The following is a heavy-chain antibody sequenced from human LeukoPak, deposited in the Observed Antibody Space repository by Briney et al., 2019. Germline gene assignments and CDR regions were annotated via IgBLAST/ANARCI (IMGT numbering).Heavy chain of an antibody. D-gene: IGHD3-10*01. CDR1: GFTFSSYA. V-gene: IGHV3-30*18. CDR3: AKGRYYPKDFFDY. CDR2: ISYDGTNK. Sequence: GGSLRLSCAASGFTFSSYAMHWVRQAPGKGLEWVAVISYDGTNKYYADSVKGRFNISRDNSKNTVYLQMNSLRAEDTAVYYCAKGRYYPKDFFDYWGRGTLVTVSS. J-gene: IGHJ4*02.